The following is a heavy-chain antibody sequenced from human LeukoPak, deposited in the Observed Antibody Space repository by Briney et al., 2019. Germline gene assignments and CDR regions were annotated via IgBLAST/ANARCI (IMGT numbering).Heavy chain of an antibody. V-gene: IGHV3-23*01. CDR2: ISAADGDNT. CDR3: AKFKGHYYYDSSGYCDN. D-gene: IGHD3-22*01. J-gene: IGHJ4*02. Sequence: PGGSLRLSCAASGFTFRNYAMGWVRQAPGKGLEWVSVISAADGDNTYCADSVKGRFSISRDNSNYTLHLQMNSLRAEDTAVFYCAKFKGHYYYDSSGYCDNWGQGALVTVSS. CDR1: GFTFRNYA.